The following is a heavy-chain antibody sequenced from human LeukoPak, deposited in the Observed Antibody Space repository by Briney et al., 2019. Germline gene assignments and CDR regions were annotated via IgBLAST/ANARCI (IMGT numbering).Heavy chain of an antibody. V-gene: IGHV4-4*07. CDR2: IYTSGST. J-gene: IGHJ4*02. CDR3: ARGDLYYYDSSGYEVFDD. D-gene: IGHD3-22*01. CDR1: GGSISSYY. Sequence: SETLSLTCTVSGGSISSYYWSWIRQPAGKGLEWIGRIYTSGSTNYNPSLMSRVAMAVDTSKNQFSLKLSSVTAADTAVYYCARGDLYYYDSSGYEVFDDWGQGTLVTVSS.